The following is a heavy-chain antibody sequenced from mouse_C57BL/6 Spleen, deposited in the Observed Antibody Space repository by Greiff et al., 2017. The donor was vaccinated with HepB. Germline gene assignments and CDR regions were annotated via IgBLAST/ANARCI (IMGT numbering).Heavy chain of an antibody. CDR3: ARYYGAMDV. J-gene: IGHJ4*01. V-gene: IGHV1-69*01. CDR1: GYTFTSYW. D-gene: IGHD1-1*02. Sequence: QVQLQQPGAELVMPGASVKLSCKASGYTFTSYWMHWVKQRPGQGLEWIGEIDPSDSYTNYNQKFKGKSTLTVDKSSSTAYMQLSSLTSEDSAVYNCARYYGAMDVWGTGTSVTVSS. CDR2: IDPSDSYT.